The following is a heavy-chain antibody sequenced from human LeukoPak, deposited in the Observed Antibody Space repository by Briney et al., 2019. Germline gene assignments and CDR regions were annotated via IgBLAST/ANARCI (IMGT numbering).Heavy chain of an antibody. D-gene: IGHD3-9*01. CDR3: ARVQLDTYYDILTDSDY. CDR1: GYSFTSYY. CDR2: INPSGGST. J-gene: IGHJ4*02. V-gene: IGHV1-46*01. Sequence: ASVKVSCKASGYSFTSYYMHWVRQAPGQGLEWMGIINPSGGSTSYAQQFQGRVTMTRDTSTSTVYMELSSLTSEDTAVYYCARVQLDTYYDILTDSDYWGQGTLVTVSS.